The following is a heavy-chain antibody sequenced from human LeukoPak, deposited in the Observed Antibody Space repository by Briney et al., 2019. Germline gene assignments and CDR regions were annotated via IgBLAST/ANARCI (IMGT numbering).Heavy chain of an antibody. D-gene: IGHD1-1*01. J-gene: IGHJ3*02. CDR3: ARDRYSVPAFDI. V-gene: IGHV3-21*01. CDR1: GLTFSSYS. Sequence: PGGSLRLSCAPSGLTFSSYSMNWVRQARGKGREWGSSISSSSSYIYYADSVKGRFTISRENAKNSLYLQTNSLRAEDTAVYYCARDRYSVPAFDIWGQGTMVTVSS. CDR2: ISSSSSYI.